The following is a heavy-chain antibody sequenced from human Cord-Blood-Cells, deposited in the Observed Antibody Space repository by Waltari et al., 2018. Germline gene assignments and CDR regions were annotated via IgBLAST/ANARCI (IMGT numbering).Heavy chain of an antibody. Sequence: QVQLVQSGAEVKKPGASVKVSCKASGYTFTGYYMHWVRQAPGQGLGGVGRNNRSSGGTNYAQKVQGRVTMTRDTSISTAYMELSRLRSDDTAVYYCARSYGAAGTCFQHWGQGTLVTVSS. CDR2: NNRSSGGT. D-gene: IGHD6-13*01. V-gene: IGHV1-2*06. CDR1: GYTFTGYY. CDR3: ARSYGAAGTCFQH. J-gene: IGHJ1*01.